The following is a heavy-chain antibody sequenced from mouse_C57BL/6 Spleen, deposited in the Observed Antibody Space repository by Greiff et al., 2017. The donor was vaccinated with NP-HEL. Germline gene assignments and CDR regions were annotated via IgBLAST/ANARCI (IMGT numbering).Heavy chain of an antibody. D-gene: IGHD1-1*01. Sequence: EVHLVESGGGLVQPGGSLSLSCAASGFTFTDYYMSWVRQPPGKALEWLGFIRNKANGYTTEYSASVKGRFTISRDNSQSILYLQMNALRAEDSATYYCARDYYGDGDWYFDVWGTGTTVTVSS. CDR1: GFTFTDYY. CDR2: IRNKANGYTT. CDR3: ARDYYGDGDWYFDV. J-gene: IGHJ1*03. V-gene: IGHV7-3*01.